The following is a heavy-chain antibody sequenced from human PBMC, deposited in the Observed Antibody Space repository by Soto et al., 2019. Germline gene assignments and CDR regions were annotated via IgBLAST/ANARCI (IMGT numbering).Heavy chain of an antibody. CDR3: AKDGGYAYYDSSGYYFAY. CDR2: ISGSGGST. V-gene: IGHV3-23*01. Sequence: EVQLLESGGGLVQPGGSLRLSCAASGFTFSSYAMSWVRQAPGKGLEWVSAISGSGGSTYYADSVKGRFTISRDNSKKTLYLQMNSLRAEDTAVYYCAKDGGYAYYDSSGYYFAYWGQGTLVTVSS. J-gene: IGHJ4*02. D-gene: IGHD3-22*01. CDR1: GFTFSSYA.